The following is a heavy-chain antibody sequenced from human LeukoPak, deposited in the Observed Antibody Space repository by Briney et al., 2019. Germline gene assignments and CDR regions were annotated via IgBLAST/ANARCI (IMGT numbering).Heavy chain of an antibody. D-gene: IGHD3-22*01. CDR1: GYTFTDYH. Sequence: ASVRVSCKTSGYTFTDYHMQWVRQAPGQGLEWMGWINPITGGTNFAQKFQGRLTMTRDTSINTAYMELVRLRSEDTAVYYCARVSYYRRQRQNWFDPWGQGTLVTVSS. CDR2: INPITGGT. CDR3: ARVSYYRRQRQNWFDP. J-gene: IGHJ5*02. V-gene: IGHV1-2*02.